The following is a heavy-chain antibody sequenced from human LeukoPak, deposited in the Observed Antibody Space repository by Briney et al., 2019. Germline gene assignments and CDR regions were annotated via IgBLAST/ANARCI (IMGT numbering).Heavy chain of an antibody. D-gene: IGHD5-18*01. CDR1: GGTFSSYA. CDR3: ARDRNTATDQKYNWFDP. CDR2: IIPIFGTA. J-gene: IGHJ5*02. V-gene: IGHV1-69*05. Sequence: SVKVSCKASGGTFSSYAISWVRQAPGQGLEWMGGIIPIFGTANYAQKFQGRVTITTDESTSTAYMELSSLRSEDTAVYYCARDRNTATDQKYNWFDPWGQGTLVTVSS.